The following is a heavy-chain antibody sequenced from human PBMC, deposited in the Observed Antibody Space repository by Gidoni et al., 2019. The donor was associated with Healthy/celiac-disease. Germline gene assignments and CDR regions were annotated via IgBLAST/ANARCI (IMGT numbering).Heavy chain of an antibody. V-gene: IGHV3-33*01. CDR1: GFPFSSSA. CDR3: AREGYCSGGSCYTHAYYFDY. Sequence: QVQLVESAGGVVHPGRSLRLSCAASGFPFSSSACPWVRQDPGKGLEWVAVIWYDGSNKYYADSVKGRFTNSRDNSKNTLYLQMNSLRAEDTAVYYCAREGYCSGGSCYTHAYYFDYWGQGTLVTVSS. D-gene: IGHD2-15*01. CDR2: IWYDGSNK. J-gene: IGHJ4*02.